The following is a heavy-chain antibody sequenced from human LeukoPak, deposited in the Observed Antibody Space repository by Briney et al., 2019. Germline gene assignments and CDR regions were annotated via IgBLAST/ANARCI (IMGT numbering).Heavy chain of an antibody. J-gene: IGHJ4*02. V-gene: IGHV3-23*01. CDR2: ISGSGGST. Sequence: GGSLRLSCAASGFTFSSYSMNWVRQAPGKGLEWVSAISGSGGSTYYADSVKGRFTISRDNSKNTLYLQMNSLRAEDTAVYYCAKDQAYYYDSSGYYYLDYWGQGTLVTVSS. CDR3: AKDQAYYYDSSGYYYLDY. CDR1: GFTFSSYS. D-gene: IGHD3-22*01.